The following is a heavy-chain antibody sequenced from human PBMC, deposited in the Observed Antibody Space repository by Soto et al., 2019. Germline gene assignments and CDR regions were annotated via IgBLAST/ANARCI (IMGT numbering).Heavy chain of an antibody. CDR3: ARELERVFDY. CDR2: IAYDGRNK. D-gene: IGHD1-1*01. J-gene: IGHJ4*02. V-gene: IGHV3-30*19. CDR1: GFTFRKYG. Sequence: GGSLRLSCAASGFTFRKYGMLWVRQAPGKGLEWVAVIAYDGRNKYYADSVKGRFTISRDNSKNTLYLQMNSLRIEDTAVYYCARELERVFDYWGQGTLVTVSS.